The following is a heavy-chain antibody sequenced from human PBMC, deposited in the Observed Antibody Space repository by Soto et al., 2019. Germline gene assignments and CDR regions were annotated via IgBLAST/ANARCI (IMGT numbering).Heavy chain of an antibody. J-gene: IGHJ4*02. CDR1: GYTFTSYG. CDR3: ARVRGVDAPRGDMGYYFDY. Sequence: QVQLVQSGAEVKKPGASVKVSCKASGYTFTSYGISWVRQAPGQGLEWMGWISAYNGNTNYAQKLQGRVTMTTDTSTSTAYMELRSLRSDDTAVYYCARVRGVDAPRGDMGYYFDYWGQGTLVTVSS. V-gene: IGHV1-18*01. D-gene: IGHD3-16*01. CDR2: ISAYNGNT.